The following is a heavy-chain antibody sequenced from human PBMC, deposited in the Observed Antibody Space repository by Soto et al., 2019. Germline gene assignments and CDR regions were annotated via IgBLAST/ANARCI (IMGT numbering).Heavy chain of an antibody. D-gene: IGHD6-19*01. J-gene: IGHJ5*02. V-gene: IGHV1-3*01. CDR2: LNAGNGNT. Sequence: QVQLLQSGAEVKKPGASLKVSCKASGYTFTSYAMHCVRQAHGHRLEWMGWLNAGNGNTKYSQQFPGRVNITRDTTASTAYMDMSSLSSEDTAVYYCARGVAGPLPWFDPWGQGTLVTVSS. CDR1: GYTFTSYA. CDR3: ARGVAGPLPWFDP.